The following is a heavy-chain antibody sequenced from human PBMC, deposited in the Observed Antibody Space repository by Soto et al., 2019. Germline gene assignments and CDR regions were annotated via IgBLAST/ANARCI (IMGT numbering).Heavy chain of an antibody. CDR2: IWYDGSNK. CDR3: ARERLTTVTNAAVY. CDR1: GFAFSSYG. V-gene: IGHV3-33*01. Sequence: QVQLVESGGGVVQPGRSLRLSCAASGFAFSSYGMHWVRQAPGKGLEWVAVIWYDGSNKYYADSVKGRFTISRDNSKNTLYLQMNSLRAEDTAVYYCARERLTTVTNAAVYWGQGTLVTVSS. J-gene: IGHJ4*02. D-gene: IGHD4-17*01.